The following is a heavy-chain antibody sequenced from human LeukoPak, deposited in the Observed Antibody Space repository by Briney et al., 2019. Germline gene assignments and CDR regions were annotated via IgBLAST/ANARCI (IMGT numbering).Heavy chain of an antibody. V-gene: IGHV5-51*01. J-gene: IGHJ4*02. CDR2: IYPSDSDT. CDR3: ARHRRRSIIGTASSRGFDS. Sequence: GESLKISCKGSGYSFTNYWIGWVRQMPGKGLEWMGIIYPSDSDTRYSPSFQGQVTISADKSISTAYLQWSSLKASDTAMYYCARHRRRSIIGTASSRGFDSWGQGTLVTVSS. D-gene: IGHD3-10*01. CDR1: GYSFTNYW.